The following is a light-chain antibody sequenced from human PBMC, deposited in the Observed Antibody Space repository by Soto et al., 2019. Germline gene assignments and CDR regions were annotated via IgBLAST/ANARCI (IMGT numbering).Light chain of an antibody. J-gene: IGLJ1*01. CDR1: SSTIGSNN. V-gene: IGLV1-44*01. CDR2: SNY. CDR3: AAWDDSLNGYV. Sequence: QSVMTQPPSASGTPGQRVTISCAGSSSTIGSNNANWYQLLPGTAPKLLIYSNYQRPSGVPDRFSGSKSGTSASLAISGLQSEDEADYFCAAWDDSLNGYVFRTATKPTVL.